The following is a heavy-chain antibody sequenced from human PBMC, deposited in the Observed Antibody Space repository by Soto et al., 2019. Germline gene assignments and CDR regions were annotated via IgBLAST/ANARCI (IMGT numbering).Heavy chain of an antibody. V-gene: IGHV1-46*01. CDR3: GVKVVTYYDN. Sequence: QVQLVQSGAEVKKPGASVRISCRASGYSFTSTYVHWVRQAPGQGPELMGIINPAGGTTYYAQKFQGRPTITSDTSSDTVFMDLNDLTAEATAVYFCGVKVVTYYDNWGQGTLLTVSS. D-gene: IGHD2-21*02. J-gene: IGHJ4*02. CDR2: INPAGGTT. CDR1: GYSFTSTY.